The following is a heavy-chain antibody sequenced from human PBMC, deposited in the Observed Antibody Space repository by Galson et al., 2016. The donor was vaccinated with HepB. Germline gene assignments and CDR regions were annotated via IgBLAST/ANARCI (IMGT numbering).Heavy chain of an antibody. V-gene: IGHV3-23*01. J-gene: IGHJ4*02. CDR1: GFTYTSYS. CDR3: AKGASGLGYYDF. Sequence: LRLSCAASGFTYTSYSMTWVRQAPGKGLEWVSGISGRGVSTYYADSVKGRFTISRDNYKNTLYLQMNSLGVDDTAGYYCAKGASGLGYYDFWGQGTLVTVSS. CDR2: ISGRGVST. D-gene: IGHD5-12*01.